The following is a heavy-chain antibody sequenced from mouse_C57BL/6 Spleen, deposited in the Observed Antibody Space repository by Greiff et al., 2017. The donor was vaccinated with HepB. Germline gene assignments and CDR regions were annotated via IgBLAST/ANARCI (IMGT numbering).Heavy chain of an antibody. CDR1: GFTFSDYG. V-gene: IGHV5-17*01. CDR2: ISSGSSTI. CDR3: ARPVVARYFDV. D-gene: IGHD1-1*01. J-gene: IGHJ1*03. Sequence: EVHLVESGGGLVKPGGSLKLSCAASGFTFSDYGMHWVRQAPEKGLEWVAYISSGSSTIYYADTVKGRFTISRDNAKNTLFLQMTSLRSEDTAMYYCARPVVARYFDVWGTGTTVTVSS.